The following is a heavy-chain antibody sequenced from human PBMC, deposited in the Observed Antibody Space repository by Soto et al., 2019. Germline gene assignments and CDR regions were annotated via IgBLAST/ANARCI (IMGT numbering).Heavy chain of an antibody. CDR2: ISYDGSNK. V-gene: IGHV3-30*18. Sequence: QVQMVESGGGVVQPGRSLRLSCAASGFTFSSFGMHWVRQAPGKGLEWVAVISYDGSNKYYADSVKGRFTISRDNSKNTLYLQMNSLRAADTAVYYCANVDVGSYGMDVWGQGTTVTVSS. D-gene: IGHD5-12*01. CDR3: ANVDVGSYGMDV. CDR1: GFTFSSFG. J-gene: IGHJ6*02.